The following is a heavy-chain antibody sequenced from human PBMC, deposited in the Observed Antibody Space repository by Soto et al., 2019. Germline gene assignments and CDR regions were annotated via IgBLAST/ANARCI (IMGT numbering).Heavy chain of an antibody. CDR2: IYYSGST. V-gene: IGHV4-59*08. CDR3: ARRAGTNYYYYYYMDV. D-gene: IGHD6-19*01. J-gene: IGHJ6*03. Sequence: PTXTLSLTFAVYGGSFSSYYWSWIRQPPVNGLEWIVYIYYSGSTNYNPSLKSRVTISVDTSKNQFSLKLSFVTAADTAVYYCARRAGTNYYYYYYMDVWGKGTTVTVSS. CDR1: GGSFSSYY.